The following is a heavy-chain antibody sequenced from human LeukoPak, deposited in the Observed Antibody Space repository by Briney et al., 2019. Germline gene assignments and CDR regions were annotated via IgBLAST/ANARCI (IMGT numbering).Heavy chain of an antibody. CDR3: ARQKGYSSGWYFDY. CDR1: GGSISSSSYY. Sequence: SETLSLTCTVSGGSISSSSYYWGWIRQPPGKGLEWIGSIYYSGSTYYNPSLKSRVIISVDTSKNQFSLKLSSVTAADTAVYYCARQKGYSSGWYFDYWGQGTLVTVSS. J-gene: IGHJ4*02. V-gene: IGHV4-39*01. CDR2: IYYSGST. D-gene: IGHD6-19*01.